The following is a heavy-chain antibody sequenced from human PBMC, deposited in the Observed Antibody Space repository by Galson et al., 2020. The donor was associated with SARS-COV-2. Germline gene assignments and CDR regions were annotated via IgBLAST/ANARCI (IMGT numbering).Heavy chain of an antibody. Sequence: SETLSLTCTVSGGPISRYFWSWIRQAPGTGLEWIGQIYYTGITKYNHSLKGRVTISIDTSKYQVSLKLSPVKAADTAVYFCACVTNYYDGRGFRKRWVDRWGQGTLFTVSS. CDR1: GGPISRYF. D-gene: IGHD3-22*01. J-gene: IGHJ4*02. CDR3: ACVTNYYDGRGFRKRWVDR. CDR2: IYYTGIT. V-gene: IGHV4-59*08.